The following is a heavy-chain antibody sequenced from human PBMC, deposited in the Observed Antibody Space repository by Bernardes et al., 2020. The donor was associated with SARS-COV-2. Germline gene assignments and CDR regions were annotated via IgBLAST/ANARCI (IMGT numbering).Heavy chain of an antibody. CDR3: ARHPTGTTHWYNADY. D-gene: IGHD1-1*01. CDR2: IYIGDSDT. J-gene: IGHJ4*02. V-gene: IGHV5-51*01. CDR1: GYNFNDYW. Sequence: GESLKISCKTYGYNFNDYWIGWVRQMPGKGLEWMGIIYIGDSDTRYSPSFRGQVTISADRSISTAYLQWNSLKASDTAFYYCARHPTGTTHWYNADYWGQGTRVTVSS.